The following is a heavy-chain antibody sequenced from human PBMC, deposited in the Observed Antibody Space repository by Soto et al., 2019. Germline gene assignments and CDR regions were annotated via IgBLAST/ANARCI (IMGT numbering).Heavy chain of an antibody. CDR1: GYTFTSYA. D-gene: IGHD1-20*01. CDR2: FDPEDGET. Sequence: ASVKVSCKASGYTFTSYAMHWVRQAPGQRLEWMGGFDPEDGETIYAQKFQGRVTMTEDTSTDTAYMELSSLRSEDTAVYYCATESNWNTHYYYGMDVWGQGTTVTVSS. J-gene: IGHJ6*02. V-gene: IGHV1-24*01. CDR3: ATESNWNTHYYYGMDV.